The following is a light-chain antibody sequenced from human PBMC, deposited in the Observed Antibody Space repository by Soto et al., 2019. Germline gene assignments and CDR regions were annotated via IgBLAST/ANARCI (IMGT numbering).Light chain of an antibody. J-gene: IGKJ5*01. CDR3: LQALQSPST. Sequence: DIVMTQPPLSLPVTPGEPASISCRSSQSLLHRNGKNYLNWYLQEPGQSPQLLIYYGSTRASWGTDRFSGGGSRIDGTLKISRVEAEYGGVYYCLQALQSPSTFEQGTGLEIK. CDR2: YGS. CDR1: QSLLHRNGKNY. V-gene: IGKV2-28*01.